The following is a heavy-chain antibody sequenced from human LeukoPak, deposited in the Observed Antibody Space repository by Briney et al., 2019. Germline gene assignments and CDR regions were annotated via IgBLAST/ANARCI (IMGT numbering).Heavy chain of an antibody. CDR3: AKVESSGYYSYYYYYYMDV. CDR1: GFTFSSYA. Sequence: GGSLRLSCAASGFTFSSYAMSWVRQAPGKGLEWVSATSGSGGSTYYADSVKGRFTISRDNSKNTLYLQMNSLRAEDTAVYYCAKVESSGYYSYYYYYYMDVWGKGTTVTASS. V-gene: IGHV3-23*01. CDR2: TSGSGGST. J-gene: IGHJ6*03. D-gene: IGHD3-22*01.